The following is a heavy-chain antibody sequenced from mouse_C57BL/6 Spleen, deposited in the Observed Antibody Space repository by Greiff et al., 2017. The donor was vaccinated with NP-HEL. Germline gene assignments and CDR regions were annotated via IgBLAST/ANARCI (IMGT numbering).Heavy chain of an antibody. CDR2: IYPSDSET. Sequence: VQLQQPGAELVRPGSSVKLSCKASGYTFTSYWMDWVKQRPGQGLEWIGNIYPSDSETHYNQKFKDKATLTVDKSSSTAYMQLSSLTSEDSAVDDCARLPYYGSSNGYFDVWGTGTTVTVSS. V-gene: IGHV1-61*01. CDR1: GYTFTSYW. D-gene: IGHD1-1*01. J-gene: IGHJ1*03. CDR3: ARLPYYGSSNGYFDV.